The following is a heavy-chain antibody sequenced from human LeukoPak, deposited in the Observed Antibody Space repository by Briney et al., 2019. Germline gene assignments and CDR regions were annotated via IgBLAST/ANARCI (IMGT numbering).Heavy chain of an antibody. CDR2: ISYDGSNR. V-gene: IGHV3-30-3*02. Sequence: GKSLRLSCAASGFPFSSYAMHWVRQAPGKGLEWVAVISYDGSNRFYADSVKGRFTISRDNSKNTLYLQMNSLRAEDTAVYYCAKLISGYYYDSSIWGYFDYWGQGTLVTVSS. CDR1: GFPFSSYA. J-gene: IGHJ4*02. CDR3: AKLISGYYYDSSIWGYFDY. D-gene: IGHD3-22*01.